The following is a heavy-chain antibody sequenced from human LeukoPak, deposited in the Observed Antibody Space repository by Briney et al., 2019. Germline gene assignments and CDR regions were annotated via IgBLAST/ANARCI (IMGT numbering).Heavy chain of an antibody. J-gene: IGHJ4*02. CDR2: IYYSGST. Sequence: PSETLSLTCTVSGGSISSSSYYWGWIRQPPGKGLEWIGSIYYSGSTYYNPSLKSRVTISVDTSKNQFSLKLSSVTAADTAVYYCARAMSISGWYSLSRFDYWGQGALVTVSS. V-gene: IGHV4-39*07. CDR1: GGSISSSSYY. CDR3: ARAMSISGWYSLSRFDY. D-gene: IGHD6-19*01.